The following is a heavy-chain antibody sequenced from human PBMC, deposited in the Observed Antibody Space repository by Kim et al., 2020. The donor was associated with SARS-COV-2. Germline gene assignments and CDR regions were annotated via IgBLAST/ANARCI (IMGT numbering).Heavy chain of an antibody. CDR3: ARHGPPTVTTWFDY. CDR1: GGSISSSSSY. D-gene: IGHD4-17*01. J-gene: IGHJ4*02. CDR2: IYYSGST. Sequence: SETLSLTCTVSGGSISSSSSYWGWIRQHPGTGLEWIGSIYYSGSTNYNPSLKSRVTISVATSKNQFSLKLSSVTAADTAVYYCARHGPPTVTTWFDYWGQGSLVTVSS. V-gene: IGHV4-39*01.